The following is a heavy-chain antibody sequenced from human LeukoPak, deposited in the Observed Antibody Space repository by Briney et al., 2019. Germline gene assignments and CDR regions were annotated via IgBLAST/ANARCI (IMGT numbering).Heavy chain of an antibody. CDR1: GGTFSSYA. CDR3: ATIAAAGRGRGFEGTFDY. D-gene: IGHD6-13*01. V-gene: IGHV1-69*05. J-gene: IGHJ4*02. CDR2: IIPIFGTA. Sequence: ASVKVSCKASGGTFSSYAISWVRQAPGQGLEWMGGIIPIFGTANYAQKFQGRVTITTDESTSTAYMELSSLRSEDTAVYYCATIAAAGRGRGFEGTFDYWGQGTLVTASS.